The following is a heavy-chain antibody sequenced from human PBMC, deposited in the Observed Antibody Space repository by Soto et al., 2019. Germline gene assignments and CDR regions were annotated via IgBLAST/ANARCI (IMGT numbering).Heavy chain of an antibody. CDR2: IKQDGSEK. CDR3: ARDPPYGSGTSQNYGMDV. J-gene: IGHJ6*02. CDR1: GFTFSSYW. D-gene: IGHD3-10*01. V-gene: IGHV3-7*01. Sequence: PGGSLRLSCAASGFTFSSYWMSWVRQAPGKGLEWVANIKQDGSEKYFVDSVKGRFTISRDNAKNSLYLQMNSLRAEDTAVFYCARDPPYGSGTSQNYGMDVWGQGTTVTVSS.